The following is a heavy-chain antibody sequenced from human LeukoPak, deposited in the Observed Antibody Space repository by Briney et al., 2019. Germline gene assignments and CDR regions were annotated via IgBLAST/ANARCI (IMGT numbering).Heavy chain of an antibody. CDR2: IRNRDYNHAT. CDR1: GFTFSGAA. J-gene: IGHJ3*02. D-gene: IGHD3-3*01. CDR3: VGLVEWGTTFDN. Sequence: PGGSLRLSCATSGFTFSGAAMHWVRQTSEKGLEWVGHIRNRDYNHATAYAASVIGRFTISRDDSKNTAYLQVNNLKTEDTAVYYCVGLVEWGTTFDNWGQGTTVTVSS. V-gene: IGHV3-73*01.